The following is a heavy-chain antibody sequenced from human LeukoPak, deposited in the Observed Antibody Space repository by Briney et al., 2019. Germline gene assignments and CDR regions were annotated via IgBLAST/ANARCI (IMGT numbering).Heavy chain of an antibody. CDR1: GFTVSSNY. Sequence: GGSLRLSCAASGFTVSSNYMSWVRQAPGKGLDWVSVIYSGGGTYYADSVKGRFTISRDNSKNTLYLQMNSLRAEDTAVYYCARESRARSSYSSSWFQTHFDYWGQGTLVTVSS. D-gene: IGHD6-13*01. CDR2: IYSGGGT. V-gene: IGHV3-66*01. J-gene: IGHJ4*02. CDR3: ARESRARSSYSSSWFQTHFDY.